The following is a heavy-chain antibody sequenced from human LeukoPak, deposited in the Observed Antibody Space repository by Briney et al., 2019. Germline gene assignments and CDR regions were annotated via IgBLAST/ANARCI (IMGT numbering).Heavy chain of an antibody. J-gene: IGHJ6*02. CDR1: GDSISSGGHY. V-gene: IGHV4-31*03. D-gene: IGHD3-3*01. CDR3: ARDRVVGDRTGNADV. CDR2: IYYTGST. Sequence: SQTLSLTCTVSGDSISSGGHYWSWIRQHPGKGLEWIGYIYYTGSTYYNPSLKSRVTISVDKSKILFSLKLSSVTAADTAIYYCARDRVVGDRTGNADVWGQGTTVTVSS.